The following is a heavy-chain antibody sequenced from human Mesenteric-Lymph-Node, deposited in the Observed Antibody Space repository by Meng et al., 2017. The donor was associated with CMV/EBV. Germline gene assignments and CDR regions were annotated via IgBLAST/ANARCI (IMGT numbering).Heavy chain of an antibody. CDR1: GGTFSSYT. CDR2: IIPILGIA. V-gene: IGHV1-69*02. Sequence: QVQLVQSGAEVKKPGSSVKVSCKASGGTFSSYTISWVRQPPGQGLEWMGRIIPILGIANDAQKFQGRVTITADKSTSTAYMELSSLRSEDTAVYYCAGGIAAAGSRWFDPWGQGTLVTVSS. D-gene: IGHD6-13*01. J-gene: IGHJ5*02. CDR3: AGGIAAAGSRWFDP.